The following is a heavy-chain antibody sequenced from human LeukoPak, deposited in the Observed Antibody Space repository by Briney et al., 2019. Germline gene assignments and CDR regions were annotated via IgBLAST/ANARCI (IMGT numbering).Heavy chain of an antibody. CDR2: VYSSGST. V-gene: IGHV4-59*08. CDR1: GGSISGYY. CDR3: ARHGDSSGLSRTFYCDMDV. J-gene: IGHJ6*02. D-gene: IGHD3-22*01. Sequence: SETLSLTCTVSGGSISGYYWSWIRQPPGQGLEWIGYVYSSGSTDYNPSLKSRVTISVDTSKKQFSLRLRSVTAADTAMYYCARHGDSSGLSRTFYCDMDVWGQGTTVTVSS.